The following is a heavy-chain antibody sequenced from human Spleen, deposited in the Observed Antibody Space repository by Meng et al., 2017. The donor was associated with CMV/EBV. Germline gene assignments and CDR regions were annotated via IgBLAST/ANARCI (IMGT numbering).Heavy chain of an antibody. V-gene: IGHV3-48*04. CDR3: ARDGSPSREPEQFDY. CDR2: ISASSSTI. CDR1: GFTFSAYS. D-gene: IGHD1-26*01. Sequence: GESLKISCTASGFTFSAYSMNWVRQAPGKGLEWVSYISASSSTIFYADSVRGRFTISRDNAKNSLYLQMNSLRVEDTAVYYCARDGSPSREPEQFDYWGQGTLVTVSS. J-gene: IGHJ4*02.